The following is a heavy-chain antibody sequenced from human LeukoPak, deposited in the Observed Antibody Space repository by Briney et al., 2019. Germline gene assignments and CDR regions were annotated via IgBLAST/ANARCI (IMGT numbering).Heavy chain of an antibody. V-gene: IGHV3-23*01. CDR2: ISGSGSST. J-gene: IGHJ4*02. CDR1: GFTFGSYA. CDR3: TRDPTVTTSDC. Sequence: GGSLRLSCAASGFTFGSYAMSWVRQAPGKGLEWVSAISGSGSSTYYADSVKGRFTISRDSSKNTLYLQMNSLRADDRAVYYCTRDPTVTTSDCWGQGTLVTVSS. D-gene: IGHD4-17*01.